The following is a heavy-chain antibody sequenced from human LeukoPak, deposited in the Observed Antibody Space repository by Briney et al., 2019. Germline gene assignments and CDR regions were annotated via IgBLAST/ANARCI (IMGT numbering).Heavy chain of an antibody. D-gene: IGHD2-21*02. J-gene: IGHJ4*02. CDR2: ISGGGDIT. CDR1: GFNFDNHA. V-gene: IGHV3-23*01. CDR3: VREDTPATANY. Sequence: GGSLRLSCAASGFNFDNHAMSWVRQTPGKGLEWVSAISGGGDITYYADSVRGRFTISRDNSKDTLFLQMHSLRPGDTAVYYCVREDTPATANYWGQGTLVTISS.